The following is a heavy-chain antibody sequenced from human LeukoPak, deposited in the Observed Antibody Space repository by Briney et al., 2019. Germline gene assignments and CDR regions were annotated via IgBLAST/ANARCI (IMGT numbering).Heavy chain of an antibody. CDR3: ARSTGYCSGGSCYTPDAFDI. CDR2: IYYSGST. Sequence: SETLSLTCTVSGGSISSYYWSWIRQPARKGLEWIGYIYYSGSTNYNPSLKSRVTISVDTSKNHFSLKLSSVTAADTDVYYCARSTGYCSGGSCYTPDAFDIWGQGTMVTVSS. V-gene: IGHV4-59*01. CDR1: GGSISSYY. D-gene: IGHD2-15*01. J-gene: IGHJ3*02.